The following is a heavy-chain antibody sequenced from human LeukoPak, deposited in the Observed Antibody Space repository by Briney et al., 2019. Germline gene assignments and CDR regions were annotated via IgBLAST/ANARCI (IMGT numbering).Heavy chain of an antibody. V-gene: IGHV3-9*01. CDR1: GFTFDDYA. D-gene: IGHD6-19*01. CDR3: AKAPTRGWYGLVDY. J-gene: IGHJ4*02. CDR2: ISWNSGSI. Sequence: PGGSLRLSCAASGFTFDDYAMHWVRQAPGKGLEWVSGISWNSGSIGYADSVKGRFTISRDNAKNSLYLQVNSLRAEDTALYYCAKAPTRGWYGLVDYWGQGTLVTVSS.